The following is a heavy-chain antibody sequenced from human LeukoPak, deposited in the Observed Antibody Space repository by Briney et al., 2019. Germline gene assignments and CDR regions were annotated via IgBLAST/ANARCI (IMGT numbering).Heavy chain of an antibody. Sequence: PGGSLGLSCAASGFTVSDYYMSWIRQAPGKGLEWISYLSSSGSHTNFADSVEGRFTISRDNSKNTLYLQMNSLRAEDTAVYYCAKRTGDGCSSTSCYDPSWYFDLWGRGTLVTVSS. J-gene: IGHJ2*01. D-gene: IGHD2-2*01. CDR1: GFTVSDYY. CDR2: LSSSGSHT. V-gene: IGHV3-11*03. CDR3: AKRTGDGCSSTSCYDPSWYFDL.